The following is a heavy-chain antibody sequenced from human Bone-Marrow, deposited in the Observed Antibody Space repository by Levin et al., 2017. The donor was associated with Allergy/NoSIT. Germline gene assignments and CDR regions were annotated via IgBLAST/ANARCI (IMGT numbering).Heavy chain of an antibody. D-gene: IGHD6-6*01. Sequence: GESLKISCTASGFTFGDYAMSWFRQAPGKGLEWVGFIRSKAYGGTTEYAASVKGRFTISRDDSKSIAYLQMNSLKTEDTAVYYCTRALNSEYSSSTGGYWGQGTLVTVSS. V-gene: IGHV3-49*03. CDR3: TRALNSEYSSSTGGY. J-gene: IGHJ4*02. CDR1: GFTFGDYA. CDR2: IRSKAYGGTT.